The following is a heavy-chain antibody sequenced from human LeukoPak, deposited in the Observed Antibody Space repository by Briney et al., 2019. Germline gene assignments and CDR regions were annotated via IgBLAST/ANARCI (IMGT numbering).Heavy chain of an antibody. Sequence: SETLSLTCAVYGGSFSGYYWSWIRQPPGKGLEWIGEINHSGSTNYNPSLKSRVTISVDTSKNQFSLKLSSVTAADTAVNYCARGRGYYYDSSGYYPNWGQGTLVTVSS. CDR1: GGSFSGYY. CDR3: ARGRGYYYDSSGYYPN. J-gene: IGHJ4*02. CDR2: INHSGST. D-gene: IGHD3-22*01. V-gene: IGHV4-34*01.